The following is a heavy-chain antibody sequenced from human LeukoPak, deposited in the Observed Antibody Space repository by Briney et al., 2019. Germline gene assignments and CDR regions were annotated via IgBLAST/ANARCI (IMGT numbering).Heavy chain of an antibody. D-gene: IGHD3-10*01. V-gene: IGHV3-30-3*01. CDR2: ISYDGSNK. CDR1: GFTFSSYA. CDR3: ARSPLWFGELDFDY. J-gene: IGHJ4*02. Sequence: PGRSLRLSCAAPGFTFSSYAMHWVRQAPGKGLEWVAVISYDGSNKYYADSVKGRFTISRDNSKNTLYLQMNSLRAEDTAVYYCARSPLWFGELDFDYWGQGTLVTVSS.